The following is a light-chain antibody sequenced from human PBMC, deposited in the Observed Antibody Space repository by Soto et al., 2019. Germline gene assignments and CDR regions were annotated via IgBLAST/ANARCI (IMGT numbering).Light chain of an antibody. J-gene: IGKJ1*01. Sequence: EIVLRQSPATLSLSPGERATLSCRASQSVSYYLAWYQQKPGQAPRLLIYDASNRATGIPARFSGSGSGTDFTLTISRLEPEDFALYYCQQYNNRPPWTFGQGTKVDIK. CDR1: QSVSYY. CDR3: QQYNNRPPWT. V-gene: IGKV3-11*01. CDR2: DAS.